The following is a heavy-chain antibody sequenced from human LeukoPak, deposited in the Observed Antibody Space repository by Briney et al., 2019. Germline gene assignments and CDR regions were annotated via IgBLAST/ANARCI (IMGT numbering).Heavy chain of an antibody. CDR1: GGSISSSSFY. J-gene: IGHJ4*02. Sequence: ETLSLTCTVSGGSISSSSFYWDWVRQAPGKGLEWVANINQDGSEKNCLDSVKGRFTISRDNAQNSLYLQMNGLRVEDTAVYYCTRRLDEWGQGTLVTVSS. V-gene: IGHV3-7*01. D-gene: IGHD3-16*01. CDR2: INQDGSEK. CDR3: TRRLDE.